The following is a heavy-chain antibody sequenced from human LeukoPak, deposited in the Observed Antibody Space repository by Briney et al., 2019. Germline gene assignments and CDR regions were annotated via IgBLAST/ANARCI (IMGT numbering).Heavy chain of an antibody. CDR1: GGTFSSYA. D-gene: IGHD5-24*01. CDR3: ARDPGRAGYNFDY. J-gene: IGHJ4*02. Sequence: PVKVSCKASGGTFSSYAISWVRQAPGQGLEWMGGIIPIFGTANYAQKFQGRVTITADESTSTAYMELSSLRSEDTAVYYCARDPGRAGYNFDYWGQGTLVTVSS. V-gene: IGHV1-69*13. CDR2: IIPIFGTA.